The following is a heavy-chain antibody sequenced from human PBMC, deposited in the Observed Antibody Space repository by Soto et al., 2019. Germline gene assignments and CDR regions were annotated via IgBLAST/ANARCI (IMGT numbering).Heavy chain of an antibody. Sequence: EVQLVESGGGLVKPGGSPSLSCAASGFTFSDYSMLWVRQAPGKGLEWLAFIGNSNNPTFYADSVRGRFTISRDNPKNSVYLQMNSLREEDTAVYFCAREEGYCNGGPCYRGAFDFWGQGTIVTVSS. CDR2: IGNSNNPT. CDR1: GFTFSDYS. J-gene: IGHJ3*01. V-gene: IGHV3-21*02. D-gene: IGHD2-15*01. CDR3: AREEGYCNGGPCYRGAFDF.